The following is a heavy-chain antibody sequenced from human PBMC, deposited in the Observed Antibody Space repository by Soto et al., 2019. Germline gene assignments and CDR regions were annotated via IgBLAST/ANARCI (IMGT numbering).Heavy chain of an antibody. CDR1: GGSISSYY. CDR2: VSYSGST. D-gene: IGHD6-19*01. CDR3: ARRHLSHYSFDY. Sequence: SETLSLTCNVSGGSISSYYWSWIRQPPGKGLEWIGYVSYSGSTNYNPSLRGRVTISVDTAKNQFSLELASLTAADTAMYFCARRHLSHYSFDYWGQGTLVTVSS. V-gene: IGHV4-59*08. J-gene: IGHJ4*02.